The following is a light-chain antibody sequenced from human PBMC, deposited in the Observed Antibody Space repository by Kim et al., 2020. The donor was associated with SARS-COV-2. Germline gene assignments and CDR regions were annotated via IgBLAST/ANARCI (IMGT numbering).Light chain of an antibody. CDR3: QQSYSTPPWT. Sequence: SVGDRVTITCRASQSISSYLNWYQQQPGIAPKLLIYAASSLQSGVPSRFSGSGSGTDFTLTISSLQPEDFATYYCQQSYSTPPWTFGQGTKVDIK. CDR1: QSISSY. V-gene: IGKV1-39*01. J-gene: IGKJ1*01. CDR2: AAS.